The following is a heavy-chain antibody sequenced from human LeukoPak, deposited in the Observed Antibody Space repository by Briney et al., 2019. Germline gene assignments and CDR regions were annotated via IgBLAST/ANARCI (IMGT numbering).Heavy chain of an antibody. D-gene: IGHD3-22*01. Sequence: GGSLRLSCAASGFTFSAYEMNWVRQAPGKGLEWVSYISSTGSNIYYADSVKGRFTISRDNAKNSLYLLMNSLRTEDTAVYYCAATYYYDGSGDYWGQGTLVTVSS. V-gene: IGHV3-48*03. CDR1: GFTFSAYE. CDR2: ISSTGSNI. CDR3: AATYYYDGSGDY. J-gene: IGHJ4*02.